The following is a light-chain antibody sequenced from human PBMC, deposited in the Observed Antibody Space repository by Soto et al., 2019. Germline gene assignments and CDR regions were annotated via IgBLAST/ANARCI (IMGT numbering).Light chain of an antibody. Sequence: EIVLRQSPGTLSLSPGERAALSCVASQSVSSSYLAWYQQKPGQAPRLLIYGASSRATGIPDRFSGTGSGTDFTLTISRLEPEDFAVYYCQQYDSSPKTFGQGTKVDIK. CDR2: GAS. CDR3: QQYDSSPKT. CDR1: QSVSSSY. V-gene: IGKV3-20*01. J-gene: IGKJ1*01.